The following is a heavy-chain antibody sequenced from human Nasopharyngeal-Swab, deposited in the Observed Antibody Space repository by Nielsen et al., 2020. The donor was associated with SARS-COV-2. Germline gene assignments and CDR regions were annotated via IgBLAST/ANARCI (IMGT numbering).Heavy chain of an antibody. CDR2: IYYSGST. CDR3: ARGSDYDFWSGYYYGMDV. Sequence: WIRQPPGEGLEWIGYIYYSGSTYYNPSLRSRVTISVDTSKNQFSLKLSSVTAADTAVYYCARGSDYDFWSGYYYGMDVWGQGTTVTVSS. J-gene: IGHJ6*02. D-gene: IGHD3-3*01. V-gene: IGHV4-59*12.